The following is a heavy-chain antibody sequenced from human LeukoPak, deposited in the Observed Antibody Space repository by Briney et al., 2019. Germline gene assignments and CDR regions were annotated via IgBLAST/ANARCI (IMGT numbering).Heavy chain of an antibody. CDR2: IYHSGST. CDR1: GGSISSGGYS. J-gene: IGHJ1*01. D-gene: IGHD3-22*01. V-gene: IGHV4-30-2*01. Sequence: SETLSLTCAVSGGSISSGGYSWSWIRQPPGKGLEWIGYIYHSGSTYYNPSLKSRVTISVDRSKNQFSLKLSSVTAADTAVYYCARGPHYYDSSGLIGAEYFQHWGQGTLVTVSS. CDR3: ARGPHYYDSSGLIGAEYFQH.